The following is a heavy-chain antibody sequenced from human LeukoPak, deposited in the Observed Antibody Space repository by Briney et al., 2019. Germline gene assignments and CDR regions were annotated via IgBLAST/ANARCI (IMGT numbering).Heavy chain of an antibody. J-gene: IGHJ4*02. CDR2: IKSRTDGGTT. D-gene: IGHD5-24*01. CDR3: ATEFYSNGYNF. Sequence: GGSLRLSXPGSGFTFSSAWMTWVRQIPGKGLEWVGHIKSRTDGGTTDYAAPVKGRFTISRDDAKNTVYLQMNSLRTEDSAVYFCATEFYSNGYNFWGQGTLVIVSS. CDR1: GFTFSSAW. V-gene: IGHV3-15*01.